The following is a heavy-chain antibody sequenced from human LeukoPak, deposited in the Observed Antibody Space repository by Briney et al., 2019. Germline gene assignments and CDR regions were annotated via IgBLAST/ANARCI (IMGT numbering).Heavy chain of an antibody. Sequence: GASVKVSCKASRYTFTTYDINWVRQAAGQGLEWMGWMNPNSGNTGYAQKFQGRVTVTRDTSISTAYMELSSLRSEDTAVYYCARAVIVGTIQFDYWGQGTLVTVSS. CDR1: RYTFTTYD. CDR2: MNPNSGNT. D-gene: IGHD1-26*01. J-gene: IGHJ4*02. V-gene: IGHV1-8*01. CDR3: ARAVIVGTIQFDY.